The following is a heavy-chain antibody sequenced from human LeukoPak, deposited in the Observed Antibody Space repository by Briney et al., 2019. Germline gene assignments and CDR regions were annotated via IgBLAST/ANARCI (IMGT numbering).Heavy chain of an antibody. D-gene: IGHD2-15*01. CDR2: IYHSGDT. CDR3: ARHLEYCSGGSCYPGYFQI. V-gene: IGHV4-34*01. CDR1: GGSFSGYY. J-gene: IGHJ1*01. Sequence: RTSETLSPTCAVYGGSFSGYYWTWIRQPPGKGLEWIGEIYHSGDTTYNPSLKSRITISVDTSKNQFSLKLSSVTAADTAVYYCARHLEYCSGGSCYPGYFQIWGQGTLVTVSS.